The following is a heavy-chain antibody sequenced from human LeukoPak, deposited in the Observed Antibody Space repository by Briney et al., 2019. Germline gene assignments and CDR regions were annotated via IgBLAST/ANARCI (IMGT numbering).Heavy chain of an antibody. Sequence: SETLSLTCTVSGGSISSYYWSWTRQPPGKGLEWIGYIYYSGSTNYNPSLKSRVTISVDTSKNQFSLKLSSVTAADTAVYYCARGLMITFGGVIVMDHAFDIWGQGTMVTVSS. D-gene: IGHD3-16*02. CDR2: IYYSGST. CDR3: ARGLMITFGGVIVMDHAFDI. CDR1: GGSISSYY. V-gene: IGHV4-59*01. J-gene: IGHJ3*02.